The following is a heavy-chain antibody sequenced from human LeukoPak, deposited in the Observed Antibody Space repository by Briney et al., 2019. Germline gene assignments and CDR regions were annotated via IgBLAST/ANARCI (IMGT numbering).Heavy chain of an antibody. D-gene: IGHD2-21*01. CDR2: INTDGSTT. V-gene: IGHV3-74*01. Sequence: GGSLRLSCAASGFTFSSYWMNWVRQAPGKGLVWVSHINTDGSTTTYADSVKGRFTISRDNAKNTLYLQMSSLRAEDTAVYYCAREFRLWKTFDMWGQGTMVTVSS. J-gene: IGHJ3*02. CDR1: GFTFSSYW. CDR3: AREFRLWKTFDM.